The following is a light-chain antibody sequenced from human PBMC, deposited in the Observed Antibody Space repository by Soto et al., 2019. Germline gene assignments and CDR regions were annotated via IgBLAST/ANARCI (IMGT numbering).Light chain of an antibody. Sequence: EIVLTQSPGTLSSSPGERATLSCRASQSVSSNHLAWYQQKPGQAPRLLIYGASSRATGIPDRFSGSGSGTDFTLTISRLEPEDFAVYFCQQYGDSPMYTFGQGTKLEI. J-gene: IGKJ2*01. CDR2: GAS. CDR3: QQYGDSPMYT. CDR1: QSVSSNH. V-gene: IGKV3-20*01.